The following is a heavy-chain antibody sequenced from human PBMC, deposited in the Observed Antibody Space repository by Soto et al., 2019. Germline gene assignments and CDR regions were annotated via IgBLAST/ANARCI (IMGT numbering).Heavy chain of an antibody. CDR2: ISGSGGST. Sequence: GGSLRLSCAASGFTFSSYAMSWVRQAPGKGLEWVSAISGSGGSTYYADSVKGRFTISRDNSKNTLYLQMNSLRAEDTAVYYCAKGNLVVVVAATLDYWGQGTLVTVSS. D-gene: IGHD2-15*01. V-gene: IGHV3-23*01. J-gene: IGHJ4*02. CDR3: AKGNLVVVVAATLDY. CDR1: GFTFSSYA.